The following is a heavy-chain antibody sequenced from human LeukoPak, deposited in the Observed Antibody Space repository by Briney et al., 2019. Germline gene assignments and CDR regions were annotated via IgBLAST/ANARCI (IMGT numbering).Heavy chain of an antibody. J-gene: IGHJ6*02. Sequence: PGGSLRLSCAASGFTFDEFGMSWVRQVPGKGLEWVSTVNWNGGSTGYADSVKGRFTISRDNAKNSLYLQMNSLRVEDTAFYHCVRGSGFYSYYGLDVCGQGTTVTVSS. CDR3: VRGSGFYSYYGLDV. CDR2: VNWNGGST. V-gene: IGHV3-20*01. CDR1: GFTFDEFG.